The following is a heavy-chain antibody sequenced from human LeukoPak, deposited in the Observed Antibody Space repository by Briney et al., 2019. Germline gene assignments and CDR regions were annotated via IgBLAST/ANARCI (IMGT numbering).Heavy chain of an antibody. CDR3: AKDQGWELLHDAFDI. CDR2: ISGDGSST. D-gene: IGHD1-26*01. V-gene: IGHV3-43*02. Sequence: GGSLRLSCAASGFTFDDYAMHWVRQAPGKGLEWVSLISGDGSSTYYADSVKGRFTISRDNSKNSLYLQMNSLRTEDTALYYCAKDQGWELLHDAFDIWGQGTMVTVSS. J-gene: IGHJ3*02. CDR1: GFTFDDYA.